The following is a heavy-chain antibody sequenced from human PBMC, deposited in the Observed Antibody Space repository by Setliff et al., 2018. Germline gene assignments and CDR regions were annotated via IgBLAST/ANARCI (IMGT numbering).Heavy chain of an antibody. CDR1: DGSLSTYY. D-gene: IGHD2-15*01. CDR2: IHYGGAT. Sequence: SETLSLTCTVSDGSLSTYYWSWIRQPPGKGLEWIGYIHYGGATNYNPSLKSRVTLALDTAKHQFSLELRAVTAADTALYYCARENGYCSGGACYFMFDYWGQGTLVTVSS. CDR3: ARENGYCSGGACYFMFDY. J-gene: IGHJ4*02. V-gene: IGHV4-59*12.